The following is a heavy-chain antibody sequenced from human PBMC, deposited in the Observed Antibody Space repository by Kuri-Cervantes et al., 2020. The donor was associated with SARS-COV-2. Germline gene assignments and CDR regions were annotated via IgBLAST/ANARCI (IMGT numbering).Heavy chain of an antibody. CDR3: ARGKAEVNMIVLVITSGAYYFDY. J-gene: IGHJ4*02. Sequence: SETLSLTCAVYGGSFSGYDWSWIRQPPGKGLEWIGEINHSGYTKYNPSLKSRVTISVDTSKNQFSLKVNSVTAADTAVYYCARGKAEVNMIVLVITSGAYYFDYWGRGSLVTAPQ. V-gene: IGHV4-34*01. CDR2: INHSGYT. CDR1: GGSFSGYD. D-gene: IGHD3-22*01.